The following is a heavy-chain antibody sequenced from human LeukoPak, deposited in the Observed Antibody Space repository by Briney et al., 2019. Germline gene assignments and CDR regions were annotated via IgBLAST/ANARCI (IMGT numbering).Heavy chain of an antibody. CDR1: GGSFSGYY. CDR2: INHSGST. Sequence: SETLSLTCAVYGGSFSGYYWSWIRQPPGKGLEWIGEINHSGSTNYNPSHKSRVTISVDTSKNQFSLKLSSVTAADTAVYYCARDPGNSYGSDYWGQGTLVTVSS. V-gene: IGHV4-34*01. CDR3: ARDPGNSYGSDY. J-gene: IGHJ4*02. D-gene: IGHD5-18*01.